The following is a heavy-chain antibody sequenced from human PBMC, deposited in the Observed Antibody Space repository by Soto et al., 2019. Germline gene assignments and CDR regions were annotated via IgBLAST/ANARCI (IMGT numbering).Heavy chain of an antibody. V-gene: IGHV3-21*01. CDR1: EFTFSSYS. CDR2: ISSSDTYI. J-gene: IGHJ4*02. D-gene: IGHD3-10*01. CDR3: ANNYYYSGSYRYYFQN. Sequence: WGSLRLSCEASEFTFSSYSMNWVRQAPGKGLEWVSSISSSDTYIYYADSVKGRFTISRDNAKKSLYLQMNSLRAEDTAVYYCANNYYYSGSYRYYFQNWGQGTLVTVSS.